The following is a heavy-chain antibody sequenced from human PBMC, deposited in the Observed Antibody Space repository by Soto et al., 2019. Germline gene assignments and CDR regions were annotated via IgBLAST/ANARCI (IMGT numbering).Heavy chain of an antibody. CDR1: GGTFSSYT. J-gene: IGHJ6*03. Sequence: QVQLVQSGAEVKKPGSSVKVSCKASGGTFSSYTISWVRQAPGQGLEWMGRIIPILGIANYAQKFQGRVTINADKSTSTAYMELSSLRSEDTAVYYCARAPSDWSGYSYYYYYYMDVWGKGTTVTVSS. V-gene: IGHV1-69*02. CDR2: IIPILGIA. CDR3: ARAPSDWSGYSYYYYYYMDV. D-gene: IGHD3-3*01.